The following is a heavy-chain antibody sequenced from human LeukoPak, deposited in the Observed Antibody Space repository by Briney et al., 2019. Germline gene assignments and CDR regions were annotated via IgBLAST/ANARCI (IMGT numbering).Heavy chain of an antibody. J-gene: IGHJ6*02. Sequence: PGGSLRLSCAAPGFTFSSYAMSWVRQAPGKGLEWVSGISYSGGSTYYADSVKGRFTISRDDSNNTLYLQMNSLRAEDTAVYYCAKERAVNYYNNGMDVWGQGTTVTVSS. CDR2: ISYSGGST. CDR3: AKERAVNYYNNGMDV. V-gene: IGHV3-23*01. D-gene: IGHD4-23*01. CDR1: GFTFSSYA.